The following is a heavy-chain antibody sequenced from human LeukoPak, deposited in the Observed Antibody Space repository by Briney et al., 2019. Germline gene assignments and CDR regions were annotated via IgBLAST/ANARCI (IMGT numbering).Heavy chain of an antibody. Sequence: SQTLSLTCTVSGGSISSGSYYWSWIPQPAGKGLEWIGRIYTRGNTNYNPSLNSRVTISVDTSKSQFSLKLSSVTAADTAVYYCARVFSGYVSDYWGQGTLVTVSS. D-gene: IGHD5-12*01. CDR1: GGSISSGSYY. J-gene: IGHJ4*02. CDR3: ARVFSGYVSDY. CDR2: IYTRGNT. V-gene: IGHV4-61*02.